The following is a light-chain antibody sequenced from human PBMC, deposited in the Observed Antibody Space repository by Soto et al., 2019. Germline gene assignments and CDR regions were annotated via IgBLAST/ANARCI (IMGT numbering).Light chain of an antibody. CDR1: QTISGK. CDR3: QQYNNWPPT. CDR2: GAS. J-gene: IGKJ5*01. Sequence: EIVMTQSPATLSVSPGERATLSCRASQTISGKLAWYQQRPGHAPRLLIYGASTRATGIPARFSGTGSGTEFTLTIRSLQSEDFAVYYCQQYNNWPPTFGQGTRLEIK. V-gene: IGKV3-15*01.